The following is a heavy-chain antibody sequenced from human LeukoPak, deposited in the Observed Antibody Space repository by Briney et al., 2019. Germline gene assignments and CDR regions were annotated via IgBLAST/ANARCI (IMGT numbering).Heavy chain of an antibody. D-gene: IGHD2-2*02. CDR2: IQYDGSYK. V-gene: IGHV3-30*02. J-gene: IGHJ4*02. Sequence: GGSLRLSCGTSGFTFSLYGMHWVRQAPGKGLEWVAFIQYDGSYKFYADSVQGRFTISRDNSKNTLFLHMNSLTTEDTAVYYCAKTSDQLPYSKFDFWGQGTLVTVSS. CDR1: GFTFSLYG. CDR3: AKTSDQLPYSKFDF.